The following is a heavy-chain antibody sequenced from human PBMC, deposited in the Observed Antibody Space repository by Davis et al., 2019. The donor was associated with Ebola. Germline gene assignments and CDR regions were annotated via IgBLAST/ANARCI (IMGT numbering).Heavy chain of an antibody. J-gene: IGHJ6*04. D-gene: IGHD3-3*01. CDR2: IYYSGST. V-gene: IGHV4-59*12. CDR1: GGSISSYY. CDR3: ARGARRITIFGVGPRNPLYYYYGMDV. Sequence: MPSETLSLTCTVSGGSISSYYWSWIRQPPGKGLEWIGYIYYSGSTNYNPSLKSRVTISVDTSKNQFSLKLSSVTAADTAVYYCARGARRITIFGVGPRNPLYYYYGMDVWGKGTTVTVSS.